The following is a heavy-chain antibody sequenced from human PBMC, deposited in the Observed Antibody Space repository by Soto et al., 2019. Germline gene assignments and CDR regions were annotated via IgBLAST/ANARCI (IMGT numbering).Heavy chain of an antibody. J-gene: IGHJ4*02. CDR1: GFTFRNNV. CDR2: ITGSGRDT. Sequence: GALRLSCAASGFTFRNNVLSWVRQAPGKGLDWVSGITGSGRDTYYADSVKGRFTISRDNSKNMVFLQMNSLRAEDTALYYCAKNGLDNSPSAIDSWGPGTLVTVSS. CDR3: AKNGLDNSPSAIDS. D-gene: IGHD2-8*01. V-gene: IGHV3-23*01.